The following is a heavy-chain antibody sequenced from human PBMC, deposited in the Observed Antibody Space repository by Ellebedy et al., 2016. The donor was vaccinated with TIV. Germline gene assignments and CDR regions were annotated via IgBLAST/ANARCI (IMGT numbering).Heavy chain of an antibody. V-gene: IGHV4-39*07. CDR1: GGSISSISYY. J-gene: IGHJ5*02. CDR3: ARSDYYGSVSLLNWFDP. Sequence: MPSETLSLTCTVSGGSISSISYYWGWIRQPPGKGLEWIGSIYYSGSTYYNPSLKSRVTISVDTSNNQFSLKLSSVTAADTAVYYCARSDYYGSVSLLNWFDPWGQGTLVTVSS. CDR2: IYYSGST. D-gene: IGHD3-10*01.